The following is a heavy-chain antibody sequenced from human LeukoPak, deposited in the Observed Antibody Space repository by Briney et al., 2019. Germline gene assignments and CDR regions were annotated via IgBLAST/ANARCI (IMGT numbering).Heavy chain of an antibody. Sequence: SETLSLTCTVSGGSISSGGYYWSWLRQHPGKGLEWIGYIYYSGSTYYNPSLKSRVTISVDTSKNQFSLKLSSVTAADTAVYYCARGGVTTVNSFDYWGQGTLVTVSS. D-gene: IGHD4-11*01. V-gene: IGHV4-31*03. CDR2: IYYSGST. CDR3: ARGGVTTVNSFDY. CDR1: GGSISSGGYY. J-gene: IGHJ4*02.